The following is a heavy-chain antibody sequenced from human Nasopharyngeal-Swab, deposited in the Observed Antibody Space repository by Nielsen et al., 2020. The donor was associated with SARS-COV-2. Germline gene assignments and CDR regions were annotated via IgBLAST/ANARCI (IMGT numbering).Heavy chain of an antibody. J-gene: IGHJ6*03. Sequence: GESLKISCAASGFTVSSNYMSWVRQAPGKGLEWVSVIYSGGHTYYADSVKGRFTISRDNSKNTLYLQMNSLRAEDTAVYYCARSKYQLPEGYYHYYMDVWGKGTTVTVSS. CDR3: ARSKYQLPEGYYHYYMDV. V-gene: IGHV3-66*02. CDR2: IYSGGHT. CDR1: GFTVSSNY. D-gene: IGHD2-2*01.